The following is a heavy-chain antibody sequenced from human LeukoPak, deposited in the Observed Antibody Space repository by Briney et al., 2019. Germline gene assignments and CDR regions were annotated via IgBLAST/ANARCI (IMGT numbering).Heavy chain of an antibody. CDR3: ARMSIAARPRSYNFDY. V-gene: IGHV1-8*02. D-gene: IGHD6-6*01. CDR1: GYTFTGYY. CDR2: INPNSGNT. J-gene: IGHJ4*02. Sequence: GASVKVSCKASGYTFTGYYMHWVRQAPGQGLEWMGWINPNSGNTGYAQKFQGRVTMTRNTSISTAYMELSSLRSEDTAVYYCARMSIAARPRSYNFDYWGQGTLVTVSS.